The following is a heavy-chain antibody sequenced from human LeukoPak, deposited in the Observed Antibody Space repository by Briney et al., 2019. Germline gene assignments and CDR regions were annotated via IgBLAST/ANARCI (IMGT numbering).Heavy chain of an antibody. CDR1: GFTFSSYA. D-gene: IGHD3-22*01. Sequence: GGSLRRSCAASGFTFSSYAMSWVRQAPGKGLEWVSAISGSGGSTYYADSVKGRFTISRDNSKNTLYLQMNSLRAEDTAVYYCANSGAYYYDSSGYYILDYWGQGTLVTVSS. CDR2: ISGSGGST. J-gene: IGHJ4*02. V-gene: IGHV3-23*01. CDR3: ANSGAYYYDSSGYYILDY.